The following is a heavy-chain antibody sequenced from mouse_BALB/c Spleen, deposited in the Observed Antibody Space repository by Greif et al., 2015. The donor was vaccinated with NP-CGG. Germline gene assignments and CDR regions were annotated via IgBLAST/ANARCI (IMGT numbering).Heavy chain of an antibody. D-gene: IGHD3-1*01. J-gene: IGHJ4*01. V-gene: IGHV5-17*02. CDR2: ISSGSSTI. CDR1: GFTFSSFG. Sequence: EVKLVESGGGLVQPGGSRKLSCAASGFTFSSFGMHWVRQAPEKGLEWVAYISSGSSTIYYADTVKGRFTISRDNPKNTLFLQMTSLRSEDTAMDYCARSGLYYAMDYWGQGTSVTVSS. CDR3: ARSGLYYAMDY.